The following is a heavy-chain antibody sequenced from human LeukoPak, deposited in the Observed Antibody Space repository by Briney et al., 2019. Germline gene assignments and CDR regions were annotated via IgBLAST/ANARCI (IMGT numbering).Heavy chain of an antibody. V-gene: IGHV3-30*03. CDR3: ARDPDYYDISNWFDP. CDR1: GFTFSSYG. D-gene: IGHD3-22*01. CDR2: ISYDGSNK. Sequence: GGSLRLSCAASGFTFSSYGMHWVRQAPGKGLEWVAVISYDGSNKYYADSVKGRFTISRDNSKNTLYLQMNSLRAEDTAVYYCARDPDYYDISNWFDPWGQGTLVTVSS. J-gene: IGHJ5*02.